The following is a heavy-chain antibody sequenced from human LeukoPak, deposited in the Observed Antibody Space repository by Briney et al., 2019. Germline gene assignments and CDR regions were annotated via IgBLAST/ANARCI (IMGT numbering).Heavy chain of an antibody. D-gene: IGHD4-17*01. V-gene: IGHV3-74*01. CDR2: INSDGSSA. CDR1: GFTFSSYW. J-gene: IGHJ6*02. CDR3: VRGGAGMTTYDYYYGMDV. Sequence: GGSLRLSCAASGFTFSSYWMHWVRQAPGKGLVWVSRINSDGSSANYADSVKGRFTISRDNAKNTLYLQMSSLRAEDTAVYYCVRGGAGMTTYDYYYGMDVWGQGTTVTVSS.